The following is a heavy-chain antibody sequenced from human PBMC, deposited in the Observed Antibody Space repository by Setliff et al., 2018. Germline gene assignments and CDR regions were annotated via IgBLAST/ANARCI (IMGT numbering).Heavy chain of an antibody. V-gene: IGHV1-3*01. CDR3: ARADYIRYFYMDA. D-gene: IGHD4-4*01. CDR2: INAANGNT. J-gene: IGHJ6*03. CDR1: GGTFTSYG. Sequence: ASVKVSCKASGGTFTSYGVHWVRQAPGQRLEWMGWINAANGNTKYSQKFQGRLTITTVGSTSTAYMELSSLRSEDTAVYYCARADYIRYFYMDAWGKGTTVTVSS.